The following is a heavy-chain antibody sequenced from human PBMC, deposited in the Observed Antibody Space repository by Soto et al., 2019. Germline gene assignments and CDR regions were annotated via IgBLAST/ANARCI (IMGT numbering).Heavy chain of an antibody. J-gene: IGHJ4*02. CDR3: ARAQKVGATRYHY. V-gene: IGHV4-59*01. CDR1: SDSIDSYY. CDR2: IYYSGST. Sequence: SETLSLTCTVSSDSIDSYYWSWIRQPPGKGLEWIGYIYYSGSTNYNPSLKSRVTISVDTSKNQFSLKLSSVTAADTAMYYCARAQKVGATRYHYWGQGTPVTLSS. D-gene: IGHD1-26*01.